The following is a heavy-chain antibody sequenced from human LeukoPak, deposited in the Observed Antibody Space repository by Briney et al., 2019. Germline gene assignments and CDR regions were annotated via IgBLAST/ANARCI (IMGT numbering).Heavy chain of an antibody. D-gene: IGHD1-1*01. V-gene: IGHV4-59*01. J-gene: IGHJ4*02. CDR3: ARVDDWNALEY. CDR2: IYYSGTTT. CDR1: GGSLNNYY. Sequence: SETLSVTCTDSGGSLNNYYWSWIRQPPGKALEWIGYIYYSGTTTNYNPSLKSRVTISVDTSKNQFSLKLNSVTAADTALYYCARVDDWNALEYWGQGTLVTVSS.